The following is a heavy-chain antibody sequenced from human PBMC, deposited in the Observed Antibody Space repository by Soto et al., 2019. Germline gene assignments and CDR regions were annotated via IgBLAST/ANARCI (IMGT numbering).Heavy chain of an antibody. J-gene: IGHJ4*02. CDR1: GFTFSSYG. CDR2: IWYDGSNK. V-gene: IGHV3-33*01. D-gene: IGHD6-19*01. Sequence: QVQLVESGGGVVQPGRSLRLSCAASGFTFSSYGMHWVRKAPGKGLEWVADIWYDGSNKYYADSVKGRFTNSRDNYKNTPYLQMNSRRAEDTAVYYCARDLRYSRRWYGGSYVDFWGQGTLVTVSS. CDR3: ARDLRYSRRWYGGSYVDF.